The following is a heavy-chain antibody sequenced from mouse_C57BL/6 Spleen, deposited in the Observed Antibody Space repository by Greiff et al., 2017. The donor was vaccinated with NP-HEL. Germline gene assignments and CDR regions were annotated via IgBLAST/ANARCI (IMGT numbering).Heavy chain of an antibody. D-gene: IGHD2-10*02. V-gene: IGHV1-26*01. J-gene: IGHJ4*01. CDR3: ARRYGNFYYAMDY. CDR1: GYTFTDYY. Sequence: EVQLQQSGPELVKPGASVKISCKASGYTFTDYYMNWVKQSHGKSLEWIGDINPNNGGTSYNQKFKGKATLTVDKSSSTAYMELRSLTSEDSAVYYCARRYGNFYYAMDYWGQGTSVTVSS. CDR2: INPNNGGT.